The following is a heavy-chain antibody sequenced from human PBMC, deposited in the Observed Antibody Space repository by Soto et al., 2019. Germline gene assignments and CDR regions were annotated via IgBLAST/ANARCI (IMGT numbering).Heavy chain of an antibody. Sequence: QVQLVESGGGVVQPGRSLRLSCAVSGFTFRSYGMHWVRQAPGKGLEWVAVISFDGSNKFYTDSVKGRFTISRDNSKNTLYLQMNSLRAVDTAVYYCAKAPHSSSWTLFPDYWGQGTLVTVSS. D-gene: IGHD6-13*01. V-gene: IGHV3-30*18. CDR1: GFTFRSYG. J-gene: IGHJ4*02. CDR2: ISFDGSNK. CDR3: AKAPHSSSWTLFPDY.